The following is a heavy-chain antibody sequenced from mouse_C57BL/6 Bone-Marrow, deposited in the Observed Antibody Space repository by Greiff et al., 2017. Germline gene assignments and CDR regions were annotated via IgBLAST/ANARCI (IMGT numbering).Heavy chain of an antibody. D-gene: IGHD1-1*01. CDR1: GYTFTSYW. V-gene: IGHV1-50*01. J-gene: IGHJ1*03. Sequence: QVQLQQPGAELVKPGASVKLSCKASGYTFTSYWMQWVKQRPGQGLEWIGEIDPSASYTNYNQKFKGKATLTVDTSSSTAYMQLSSLTSEDSAVYYCAREGYYGSSYWYFDVWGTGTTVTVSS. CDR3: AREGYYGSSYWYFDV. CDR2: IDPSASYT.